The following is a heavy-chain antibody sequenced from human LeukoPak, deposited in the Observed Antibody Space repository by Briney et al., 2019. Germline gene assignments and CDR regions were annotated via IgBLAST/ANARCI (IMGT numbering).Heavy chain of an antibody. CDR3: VSFYETY. CDR2: INSGGSWT. J-gene: IGHJ4*02. CDR1: GNYW. Sequence: GGSLRLSCAASGNYWMNWVRQAPGKGLVWVSHINSGGSWTSYADSVKGRFTISKDNAKNTVYLQMNNLRAEDMAVYYCVSFYETYWGRGTLVTVSS. V-gene: IGHV3-74*01. D-gene: IGHD2-2*01.